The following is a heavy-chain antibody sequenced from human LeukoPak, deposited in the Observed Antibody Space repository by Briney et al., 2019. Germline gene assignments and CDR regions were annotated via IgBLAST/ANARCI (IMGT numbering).Heavy chain of an antibody. CDR1: GYTFTSYG. CDR2: ISAYNGNT. J-gene: IGHJ5*02. D-gene: IGHD3-10*01. CDR3: ASSRTHYYGSGSYSWFDP. V-gene: IGHV1-18*01. Sequence: ASVKVSCKASGYTFTSYGISWVRQAPGQGLEWMGWISAYNGNTNYAQKLQGRVTMTTDTSTSTAYMELRSLRSDDTAVYYCASSRTHYYGSGSYSWFDPWGQGTLVTVSS.